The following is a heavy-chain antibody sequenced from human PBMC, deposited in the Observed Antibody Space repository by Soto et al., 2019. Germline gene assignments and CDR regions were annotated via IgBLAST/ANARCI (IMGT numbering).Heavy chain of an antibody. CDR3: ARDPLPGTSHFDY. D-gene: IGHD1-7*01. J-gene: IGHJ4*02. CDR1: GFTFSSYS. V-gene: IGHV3-48*02. Sequence: GGSLRLSCAASGFTFSSYSMNSVRQAPGKGLEWISYIGGSSGSIYYADSVKGRFTISRDNAKNSVYLQMNSLRDEDTAVYYCARDPLPGTSHFDYWGQGTLVTVSS. CDR2: IGGSSGSI.